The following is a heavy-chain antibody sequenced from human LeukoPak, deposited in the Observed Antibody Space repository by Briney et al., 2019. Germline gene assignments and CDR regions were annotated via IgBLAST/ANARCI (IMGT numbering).Heavy chain of an antibody. CDR2: INHSGST. Sequence: SETLSITCAVYGGSFSGYYWSWIRQPPGKGLEWIGEINHSGSTNYNPSLKSRVTISVDTSKNQFSLKLSSVTAADTAVYYCARGSAPDYWGQGTLVTVSS. CDR1: GGSFSGYY. V-gene: IGHV4-34*01. CDR3: ARGSAPDY. J-gene: IGHJ4*02.